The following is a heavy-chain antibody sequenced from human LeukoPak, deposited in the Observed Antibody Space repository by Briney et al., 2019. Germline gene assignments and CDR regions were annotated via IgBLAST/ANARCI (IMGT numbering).Heavy chain of an antibody. CDR3: ARELFSSGSCPDG. D-gene: IGHD3-10*01. J-gene: IGHJ4*02. CDR2: IWSDGSNK. Sequence: GGSLRLSCSAAGFTFSYYAIHWVRQAPGKGLEWVALIWSDGSNKYYADSVKGRITISRDNSKNTVYLQMNSLRAEDTAVYYCARELFSSGSCPDGWGQGTLVTVSS. CDR1: GFTFSYYA. V-gene: IGHV3-33*01.